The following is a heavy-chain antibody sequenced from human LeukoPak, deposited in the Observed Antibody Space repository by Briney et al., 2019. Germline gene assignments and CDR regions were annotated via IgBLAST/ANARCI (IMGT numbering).Heavy chain of an antibody. CDR1: GYTFTSYG. D-gene: IGHD5-24*01. CDR3: AREEGGYKNWYFDL. V-gene: IGHV1-69*13. J-gene: IGHJ2*01. CDR2: IIPIFGTA. Sequence: ASVKVSCKASGYTFTSYGISWVRQAPGQGLEWMGGIIPIFGTANYAQKFQGRVTITADESTSTAYMELSSLRSEDTAVYYCAREEGGYKNWYFDLWGRGTLVTVSS.